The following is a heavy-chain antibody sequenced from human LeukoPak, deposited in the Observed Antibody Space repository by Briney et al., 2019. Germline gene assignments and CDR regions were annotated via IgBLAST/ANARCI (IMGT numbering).Heavy chain of an antibody. J-gene: IGHJ4*02. Sequence: ASVKVSCKASGYTFTGYYMYWVRQAPGQGLEWMGWINPNNGGAKYAQKFQGGVTMTTDTSINTAYRELRGLRSDDTAVYYCARGEGGYESGNLDSWGQGTPVTVSS. CDR3: ARGEGGYESGNLDS. CDR2: INPNNGGA. D-gene: IGHD5-12*01. CDR1: GYTFTGYY. V-gene: IGHV1-2*02.